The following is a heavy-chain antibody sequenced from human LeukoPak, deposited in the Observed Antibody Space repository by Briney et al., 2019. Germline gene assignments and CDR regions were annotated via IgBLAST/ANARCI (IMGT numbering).Heavy chain of an antibody. Sequence: GGSLRLSCTASGFTFRNYAMHWVRQAPGKRLEWVAVISYDGSNKYHADSVKGRFTISRDKSKNTLYLQMNSLRAEDTAVYYCARDNEAAPTYFYYGMDVWGQGTTVTVSS. V-gene: IGHV3-30-3*01. J-gene: IGHJ6*02. CDR1: GFTFRNYA. CDR2: ISYDGSNK. CDR3: ARDNEAAPTYFYYGMDV. D-gene: IGHD3-9*01.